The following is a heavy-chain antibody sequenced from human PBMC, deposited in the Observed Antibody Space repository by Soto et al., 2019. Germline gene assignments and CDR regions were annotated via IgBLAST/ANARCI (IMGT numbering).Heavy chain of an antibody. J-gene: IGHJ4*02. CDR3: ARGVSVIVDGPRDAPGKYYFDS. Sequence: PSETLSLTCAVSGDSIIGIYHWAWIRQSPGRGLEWIASIYHTGTTYYTPSLESRVTISVDTSKNQFSLRLSSVTAADSAVYYCARGVSVIVDGPRDAPGKYYFDSWGQGTLVTVSS. D-gene: IGHD2-15*01. CDR2: IYHTGTT. V-gene: IGHV4-38-2*01. CDR1: GDSIIGIYH.